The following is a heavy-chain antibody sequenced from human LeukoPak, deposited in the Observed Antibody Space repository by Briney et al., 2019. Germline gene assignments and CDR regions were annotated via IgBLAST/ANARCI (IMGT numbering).Heavy chain of an antibody. J-gene: IGHJ4*02. CDR2: IYSGGST. V-gene: IGHV3-66*01. CDR3: ARLVVAATLEY. CDR1: GFTVSSNY. Sequence: PGGSLRLSCAASGFTVSSNYMSWVRQAPGKGLEWVSVIYSGGSTYYADSVKGRFTISRDNSKNTLYLQMNSLRAEDTAVYYCARLVVAATLEYWGQGTLVTVSS. D-gene: IGHD2-15*01.